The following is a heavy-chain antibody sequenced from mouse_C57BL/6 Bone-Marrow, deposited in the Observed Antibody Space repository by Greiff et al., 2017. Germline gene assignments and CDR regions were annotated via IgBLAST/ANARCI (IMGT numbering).Heavy chain of an antibody. CDR2: ISPRDGST. CDR3: ARLEFDGSSGDWYFDV. J-gene: IGHJ1*03. D-gene: IGHD1-1*01. CDR1: GYTFTSYD. V-gene: IGHV1-85*01. Sequence: QVQLQQSGPELVKPGASVKLSCKASGYTFTSYDINRVKQRPGQGLEWIGWISPRDGSTKYNEKFKGKATLTVDTSSSTAYMELHSLTSEDSAVYFCARLEFDGSSGDWYFDVWGTGTTVTVSS.